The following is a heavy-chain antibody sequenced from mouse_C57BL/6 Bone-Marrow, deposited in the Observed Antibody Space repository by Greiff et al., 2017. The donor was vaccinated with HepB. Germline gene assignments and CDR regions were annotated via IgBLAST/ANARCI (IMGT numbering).Heavy chain of an antibody. D-gene: IGHD2-2*01. J-gene: IGHJ4*01. CDR3: ARQTYLNGYDEAHYYAMDY. Sequence: VQLQESGPGLVAPSQSLSITCTVSGFSLTSYGVHWVRQPPGKGLEWLVVIWSDGSTTYNSALKSRLSISKDNSKSQVFLKMNSIQTDDTAMYYCARQTYLNGYDEAHYYAMDYWGQGTSVTVSS. CDR2: IWSDGST. V-gene: IGHV2-6-1*01. CDR1: GFSLTSYG.